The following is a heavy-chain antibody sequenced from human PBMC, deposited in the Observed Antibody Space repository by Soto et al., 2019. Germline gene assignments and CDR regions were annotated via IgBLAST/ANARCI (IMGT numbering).Heavy chain of an antibody. CDR2: IIPIFGTA. J-gene: IGHJ4*02. CDR1: GGTFSSYA. V-gene: IGHV1-69*13. CDR3: TRPKWDTAMVFDY. Sequence: SVKVSCKASGGTFSSYAISWVRQAPGQGLEWMGGIIPIFGTANYAQKFQGRVTITADESTGTAYMELSSLRSEDTAVYYCTRPKWDTAMVFDYWGQGTLVTVSS. D-gene: IGHD5-18*01.